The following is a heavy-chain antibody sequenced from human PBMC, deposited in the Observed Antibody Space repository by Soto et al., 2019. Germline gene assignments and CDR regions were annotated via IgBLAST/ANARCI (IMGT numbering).Heavy chain of an antibody. CDR3: ANDLLSGFTILGVATQTNYYYGIDY. J-gene: IGHJ4*02. CDR1: GFTFSSYG. V-gene: IGHV3-23*01. CDR2: ISHSGGNT. Sequence: GGSLRLSCAASGFTFSSYGMSWVRQAPGKGLEWVSAISHSGGNTYYADSVKGRFTISRDNSKNTLYLQMNSLRAEDTAVYYCANDLLSGFTILGVATQTNYYYGIDYWGQGTLVTVSS. D-gene: IGHD3-3*01.